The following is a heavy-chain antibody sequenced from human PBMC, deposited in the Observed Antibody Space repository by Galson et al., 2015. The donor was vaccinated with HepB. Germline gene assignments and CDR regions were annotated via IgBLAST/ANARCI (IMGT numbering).Heavy chain of an antibody. V-gene: IGHV3-23*01. D-gene: IGHD3-16*01. J-gene: IGHJ6*02. CDR2: ISWSGGST. CDR1: GFTFSNYA. Sequence: SLRLSCAASGFTFSNYAMTWVRQAPGKGLEWVSTISWSGGSTSYADSVKGRFTLSRDNSKNTLSLQINSLRADDTALYYCAKGGPHLPHYDYTLDVWGQGTTVTVSS. CDR3: AKGGPHLPHYDYTLDV.